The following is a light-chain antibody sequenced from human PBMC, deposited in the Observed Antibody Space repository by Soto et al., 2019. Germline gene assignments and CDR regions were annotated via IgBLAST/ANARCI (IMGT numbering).Light chain of an antibody. CDR2: EGS. J-gene: IGLJ1*01. Sequence: QSVLTQPASVSGSPGQSITISCTGTSSDVGSYNLVSWYQQHPGKAPKLMIYEGSKRPSGVSNRFSGSKSGNTASLTISGLQAEDEADYYCCSYAGSSTXAVFGTGTKVTVL. CDR3: CSYAGSSTXAV. V-gene: IGLV2-23*03. CDR1: SSDVGSYNL.